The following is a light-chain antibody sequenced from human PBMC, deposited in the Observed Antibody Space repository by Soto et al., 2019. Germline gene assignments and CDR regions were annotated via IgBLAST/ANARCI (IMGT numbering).Light chain of an antibody. CDR1: QSVTSYY. Sequence: EIVLTQSPGTLSLSPGERATLSCRASQSVTSYYLAWYQQKPGQAPRLLIYGASRRATDIPDRFSGSGSGTDFTLTISGLEPEDFAVYYCQQYGSSPITFGQGTRLDIK. J-gene: IGKJ5*01. CDR3: QQYGSSPIT. V-gene: IGKV3-20*01. CDR2: GAS.